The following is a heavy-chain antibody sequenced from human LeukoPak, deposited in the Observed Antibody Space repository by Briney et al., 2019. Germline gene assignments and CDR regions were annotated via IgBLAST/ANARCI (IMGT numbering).Heavy chain of an antibody. CDR2: IYYSGST. CDR3: ARASVYGMDV. CDR1: GGSISNYY. J-gene: IGHJ6*02. Sequence: PSETLSLTCTVSGGSISNYYWSWIRQPPGKGLEWIGYIYYSGSTNYNPSLKSRVTISVDTSKNQFSLKLSSVTAADTAVYYCARASVYGMDVWGQGTTVTVSS. V-gene: IGHV4-59*01.